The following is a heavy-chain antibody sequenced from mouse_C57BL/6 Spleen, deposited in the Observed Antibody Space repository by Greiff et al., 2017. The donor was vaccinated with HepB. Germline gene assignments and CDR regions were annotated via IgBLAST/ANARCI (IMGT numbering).Heavy chain of an antibody. D-gene: IGHD2-3*01. CDR1: GYSFTGYY. Sequence: VQLQQSGPELVKPGASVKISCKASGYSFTGYYMNWVKQSPEKSLEWIGEINPSTGGTTSNQKFKAKATLTVDKSSSTAYMQLKSLTSEDSAVYYCARRGRWLLPFAYWGQGTLVTVSA. CDR3: ARRGRWLLPFAY. V-gene: IGHV1-42*01. CDR2: INPSTGGT. J-gene: IGHJ3*01.